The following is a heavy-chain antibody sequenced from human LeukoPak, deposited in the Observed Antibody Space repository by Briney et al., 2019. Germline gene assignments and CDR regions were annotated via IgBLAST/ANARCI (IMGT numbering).Heavy chain of an antibody. D-gene: IGHD6-13*01. J-gene: IGHJ4*02. V-gene: IGHV3-30*02. CDR1: GFTFSSYG. CDR3: ARGGYSSSWYHDS. CDR2: IRYDGSNK. Sequence: PGGSLRLSCAASGFTFSSYGMHWVRQAPGKGLEWVAFIRYDGSNKYYADSVKGRFTISRDNAKNSLYMQVNSLRAEDTAVYYCARGGYSSSWYHDSWGQGTLVTVSS.